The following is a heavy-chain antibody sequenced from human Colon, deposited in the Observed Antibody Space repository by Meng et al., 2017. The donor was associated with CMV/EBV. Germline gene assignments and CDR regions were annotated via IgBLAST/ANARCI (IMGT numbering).Heavy chain of an antibody. D-gene: IGHD3-22*01. CDR1: GGSISRSDW. CDR2: TCHSGST. V-gene: IGHV4-4*02. CDR3: ASSDYYRSDY. J-gene: IGHJ4*02. Sequence: QWHVKGEGAGLGEPSETLSLTCAVSGGSISRSDWCSWVSQPPAKGLEWIGETCHSGSTNYSRSLKSRVTISLDKSKNQLSLKLNSVTAADTAVYYCASSDYYRSDYWGQGTLVTVSS.